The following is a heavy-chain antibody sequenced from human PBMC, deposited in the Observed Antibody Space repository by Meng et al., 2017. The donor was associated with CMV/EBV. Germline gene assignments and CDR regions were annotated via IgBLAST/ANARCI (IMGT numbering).Heavy chain of an antibody. CDR3: ARGLGRKPHYYYYYGMDV. J-gene: IGHJ6*02. CDR2: INHSGST. D-gene: IGHD1-14*01. CDR1: GGSFSGYC. Sequence: GSLRLSCAVYGGSFSGYCWSWIRQPPGKGLEWIGEINHSGSTNYNPSLKSRVTISVDTSKNQFSLKLSSVTAADTAVYYCARGLGRKPHYYYYYGMDVWGQGTTVTVSS. V-gene: IGHV4-34*01.